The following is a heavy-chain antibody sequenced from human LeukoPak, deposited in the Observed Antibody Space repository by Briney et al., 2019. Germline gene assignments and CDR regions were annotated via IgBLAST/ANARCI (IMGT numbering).Heavy chain of an antibody. J-gene: IGHJ1*01. CDR3: ARDGHYDILTGYFQD. Sequence: PGGSLRLSCAASGFTFSSYAMSWVRQAPGKGLEWVSAISGSGGSIYYADSLKGRFTISRDNSKNTLYLQMNSLRAEDTAVYYCARDGHYDILTGYFQDWGQGTLVTVSS. D-gene: IGHD3-9*01. V-gene: IGHV3-23*01. CDR2: ISGSGGSI. CDR1: GFTFSSYA.